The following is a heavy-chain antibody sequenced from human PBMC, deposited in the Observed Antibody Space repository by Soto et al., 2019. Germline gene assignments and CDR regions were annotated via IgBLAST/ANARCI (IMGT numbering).Heavy chain of an antibody. J-gene: IGHJ4*02. V-gene: IGHV4-59*01. Sequence: QVQLQESGPGLVKPSETLSLTCTVSGGSISDYQWNWIRQSPGKGLEWIGYIYYSGSTNYNPSLKSRLTISIDTSTKQFSLSLRSVTAADTAVYYCARMRGLGEISPYFDSWGQGTLVTVSS. CDR2: IYYSGST. CDR3: ARMRGLGEISPYFDS. CDR1: GGSISDYQ. D-gene: IGHD3-16*02.